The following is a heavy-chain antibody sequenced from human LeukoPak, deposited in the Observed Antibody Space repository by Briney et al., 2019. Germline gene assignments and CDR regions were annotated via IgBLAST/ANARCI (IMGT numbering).Heavy chain of an antibody. CDR3: ARDNRSHCSSTSCYMFEY. CDR2: IYYSGST. CDR1: GGSISSYY. D-gene: IGHD2-2*02. J-gene: IGHJ4*02. V-gene: IGHV4-59*01. Sequence: SETLSLTCTVSGGSISSYYWSWIRQPPGKGLEWIGYIYYSGSTNYNPSLKSRVTISVDTSKNQFSLKLSSVTAADTAVYYCARDNRSHCSSTSCYMFEYWGQGTLVTVSS.